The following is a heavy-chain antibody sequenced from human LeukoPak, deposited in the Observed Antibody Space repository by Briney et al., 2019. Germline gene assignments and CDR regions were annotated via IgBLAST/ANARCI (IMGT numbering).Heavy chain of an antibody. V-gene: IGHV4-34*01. D-gene: IGHD3-22*01. Sequence: PSETLSLTCAVYGGSFRGYYWSWIRQPPGKGLEWIGEINHSGSTNYNPSLKSRVTISVDTSKNQFSLKLSSVTAADTAVYYCASLCSSGYYYGGVDYWGQGTLVTVSS. CDR3: ASLCSSGYYYGGVDY. CDR1: GGSFRGYY. J-gene: IGHJ4*02. CDR2: INHSGST.